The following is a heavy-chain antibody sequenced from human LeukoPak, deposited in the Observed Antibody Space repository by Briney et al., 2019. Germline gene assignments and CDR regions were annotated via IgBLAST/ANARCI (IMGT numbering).Heavy chain of an antibody. Sequence: ASVKVSCKASGYTFTGYYMHWVRQAPGQGLEWMGRINPNSGGTNYAQKFQGRLTMTRDTSINIAYMEVNRLRSDHTDGYYFSRGGYAFVYYYYGMDVWGQGTTVTVSS. D-gene: IGHD1-1*01. J-gene: IGHJ6*02. CDR2: INPNSGGT. V-gene: IGHV1-2*05. CDR3: SRGGYAFVYYYYGMDV. CDR1: GYTFTGYY.